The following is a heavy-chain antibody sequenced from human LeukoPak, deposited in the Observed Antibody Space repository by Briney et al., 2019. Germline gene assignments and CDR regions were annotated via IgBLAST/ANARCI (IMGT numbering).Heavy chain of an antibody. CDR2: ISNSGST. CDR3: ARGQVIGSGAFDI. Sequence: SETLSLTWTVSGXSISSHYWSWIRQPPGKGLEWIGYISNSGSTNYNPSLKSRVTISLDTSKNQFSLKLSSVTAADTAVYYCARGQVIGSGAFDIWGQGTILTVSS. CDR1: GXSISSHY. J-gene: IGHJ3*02. V-gene: IGHV4-59*11. D-gene: IGHD2/OR15-2a*01.